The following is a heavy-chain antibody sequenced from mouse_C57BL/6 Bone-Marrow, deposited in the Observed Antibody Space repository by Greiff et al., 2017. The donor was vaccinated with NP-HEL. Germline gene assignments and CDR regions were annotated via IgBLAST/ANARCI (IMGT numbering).Heavy chain of an antibody. J-gene: IGHJ3*01. CDR3: ARPPSYGSSYPAWFAY. CDR2: ISSGSSTF. CDR1: GFTFGDYG. Sequence: EVQLQESGGGLVKPGGSLKLSCAASGFTFGDYGMHWVRQAPEKGLEWVAYISSGSSTFYYADTVKGRFTISRDNAKNTLFLQMTSLRSEDTAMYYCARPPSYGSSYPAWFAYWGQGTLVTVSA. V-gene: IGHV5-17*01. D-gene: IGHD1-1*01.